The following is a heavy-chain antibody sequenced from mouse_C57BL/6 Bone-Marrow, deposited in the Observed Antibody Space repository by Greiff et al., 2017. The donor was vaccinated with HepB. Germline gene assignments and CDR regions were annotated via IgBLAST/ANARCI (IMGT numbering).Heavy chain of an antibody. D-gene: IGHD2-3*01. J-gene: IGHJ2*01. V-gene: IGHV1-64*01. CDR3: ARWWLLRNFDY. Sequence: VQLQQSGAELVKPGASVKLSCKASGYTFTSYWMHWVKQRPGQGLEWIGMIHPNSGSTNYNEKFKSKATLTVDKSSSTAYMQLSSLTSEDSAVYYCARWWLLRNFDYWGQGTTLTVSS. CDR1: GYTFTSYW. CDR2: IHPNSGST.